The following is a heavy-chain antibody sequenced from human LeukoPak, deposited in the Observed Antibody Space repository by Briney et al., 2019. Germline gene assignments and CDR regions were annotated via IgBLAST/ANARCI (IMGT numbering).Heavy chain of an antibody. Sequence: SETLSLTCAVYGGSFSGYYWSWIRQPPGKGLEWIGEINHSGSTNYNPSLKSRVTISVDTSKNQFSLKLSSVTAADTAVYYCARRPQRYCSSTSCSAYFQHWGQGTLVTVSS. J-gene: IGHJ1*01. CDR3: ARRPQRYCSSTSCSAYFQH. CDR1: GGSFSGYY. D-gene: IGHD2-2*01. V-gene: IGHV4-34*01. CDR2: INHSGST.